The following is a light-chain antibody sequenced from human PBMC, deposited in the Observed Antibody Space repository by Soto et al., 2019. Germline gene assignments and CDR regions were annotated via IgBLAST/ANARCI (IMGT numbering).Light chain of an antibody. CDR2: FAS. V-gene: IGKV1-9*01. CDR1: QGISNL. Sequence: DIQLTQSPSFLSASEGDRVTIACRASQGISNLLAWYQQKPGEAPKLLISFASSLQSGVPSRFTDSGSGTEFTLTVSSLQPEDFATYYCQQFNSYPRTFGQGTKVEIK. J-gene: IGKJ1*01. CDR3: QQFNSYPRT.